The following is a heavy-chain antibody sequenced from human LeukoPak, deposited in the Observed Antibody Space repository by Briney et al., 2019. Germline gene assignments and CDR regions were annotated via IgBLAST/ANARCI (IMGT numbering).Heavy chain of an antibody. CDR2: ISYDGSNK. CDR1: GFTFSSYA. J-gene: IGHJ4*02. V-gene: IGHV3-30*04. D-gene: IGHD3-22*01. Sequence: PGGSLRLSCAASGFTFSSYAMHWVRQAPGKGLEWVAVISYDGSNKYYADSVKGRFTISRDNSKNTLYLQMNSLRPEDTALYYCARAQWFIDFWGRGTLVTVSS. CDR3: ARAQWFIDF.